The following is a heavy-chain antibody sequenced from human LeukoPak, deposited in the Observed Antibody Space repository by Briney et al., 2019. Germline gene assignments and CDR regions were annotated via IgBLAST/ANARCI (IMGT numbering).Heavy chain of an antibody. V-gene: IGHV4-59*12. J-gene: IGHJ5*02. CDR3: ARSVRRLYGSGRSNWFDP. CDR1: GGSISSYY. CDR2: TYYSGST. Sequence: PSETLSLTCTVSGGSISSYYWSWIRQPPGKGLEWIGYTYYSGSTNYNPSLKSRVTISVDTSKNQFSLKLSSVTAADTAVYYCARSVRRLYGSGRSNWFDPWGQGTLVTVSS. D-gene: IGHD3-10*01.